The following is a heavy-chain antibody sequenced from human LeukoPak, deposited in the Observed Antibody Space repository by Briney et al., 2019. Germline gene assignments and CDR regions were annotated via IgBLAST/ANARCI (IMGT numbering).Heavy chain of an antibody. D-gene: IGHD6-13*01. CDR1: GGSISSYY. CDR2: IYYSGST. V-gene: IGHV4-59*12. J-gene: IGHJ4*02. Sequence: SETLSLTCTVSGGSISSYYWSWIRQPPGKGLEWIGYIYYSGSTYYNPSLKSRVTISVDTSKNQFSLKLSSVTAADTAVYYCARSIAAAECFDYWGQGTLVTVSS. CDR3: ARSIAAAECFDY.